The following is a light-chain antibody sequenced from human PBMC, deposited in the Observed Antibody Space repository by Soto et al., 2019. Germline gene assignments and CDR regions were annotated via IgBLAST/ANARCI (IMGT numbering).Light chain of an antibody. J-gene: IGKJ4*01. V-gene: IGKV3-15*01. CDR2: GAS. CDR1: QSVGST. CDR3: QQYNNWPLT. Sequence: ETVMTQSPATLSVSPGERATLSCTASQSVGSTLAWYQQKPGQAPRLLIYGASTRATGIPARFSGSGSGTEFTLTISSLQSEDFAVYYCQQYNNWPLTFGGGTKVEIK.